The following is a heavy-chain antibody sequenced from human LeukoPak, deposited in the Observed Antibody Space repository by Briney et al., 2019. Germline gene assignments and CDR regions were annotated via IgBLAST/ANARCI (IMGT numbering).Heavy chain of an antibody. CDR3: AREAAAGTGRDY. D-gene: IGHD6-13*01. Sequence: GGSLRLSCAVSGFTFSDHYMEWVRQAPGKGLEWVGRIRKKGNSYTTEYAASVRGRFTISRDDSKNSVYLQMNSLKTEETAAYYCAREAAAGTGRDYWGQGTLVTVSS. J-gene: IGHJ4*02. V-gene: IGHV3-72*01. CDR1: GFTFSDHY. CDR2: IRKKGNSYTT.